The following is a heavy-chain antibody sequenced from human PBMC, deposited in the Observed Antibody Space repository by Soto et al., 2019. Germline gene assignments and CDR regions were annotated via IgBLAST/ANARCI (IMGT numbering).Heavy chain of an antibody. CDR2: IKTDGSEK. CDR3: ATSMGRGGNDY. V-gene: IGHV3-7*05. D-gene: IGHD3-10*01. Sequence: EVQLVESGGGLVQPGGSLRLSCAASGFTFSDNWMSWVRQAPGKGLECVANIKTDGSEKYYVDPVKGRFTISRDNAKNSLYLQMNSLRAEDTAVYYCATSMGRGGNDYWGQGTLGAVSS. CDR1: GFTFSDNW. J-gene: IGHJ4*02.